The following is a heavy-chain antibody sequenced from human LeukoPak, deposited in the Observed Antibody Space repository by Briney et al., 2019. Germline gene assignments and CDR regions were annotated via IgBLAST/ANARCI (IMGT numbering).Heavy chain of an antibody. Sequence: GGSLRLSCAASGFTFSSYAMSWVRQAPGKGLEWISTISGSGGTTYYSDSVKGRFTISRDNSKNTLYLQMNSLRAEDTAVYYCAKLYYYDSSGYYGFDYWGQGTLVTVSS. V-gene: IGHV3-23*01. CDR2: ISGSGGTT. J-gene: IGHJ4*02. CDR3: AKLYYYDSSGYYGFDY. CDR1: GFTFSSYA. D-gene: IGHD3-22*01.